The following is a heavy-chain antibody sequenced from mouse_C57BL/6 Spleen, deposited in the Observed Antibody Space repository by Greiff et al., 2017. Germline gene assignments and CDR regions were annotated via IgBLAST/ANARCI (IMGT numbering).Heavy chain of an antibody. D-gene: IGHD1-1*01. V-gene: IGHV1-53*01. CDR2: INPSNGGT. CDR3: ARGKITTVVGRKGGYFDY. Sequence: QVQLQQPGTELVKPGASVKLSCKASGYTFTSYWMHWVKQRPGQGLEWIGNINPSNGGTNYNEKFKSKATLTVDKSSSTAYMQLSSLTSEDSAVYYCARGKITTVVGRKGGYFDYWGQGTTLTVSS. J-gene: IGHJ2*01. CDR1: GYTFTSYW.